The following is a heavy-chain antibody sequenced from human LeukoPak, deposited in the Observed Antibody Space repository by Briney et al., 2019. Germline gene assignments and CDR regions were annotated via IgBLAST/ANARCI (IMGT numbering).Heavy chain of an antibody. J-gene: IGHJ4*02. CDR3: ARGDTAMAFYYFDY. CDR1: GGTFSSYA. CDR2: IIPIFGTA. Sequence: SVKVSCKASGGTFSSYAISWVRQAPGQGLEWMGGIIPIFGTANYAQKFQGRVMITADKSTSTAYMELSSLRSEDTAVYYCARGDTAMAFYYFDYWGQGTLVTVSS. D-gene: IGHD5-18*01. V-gene: IGHV1-69*06.